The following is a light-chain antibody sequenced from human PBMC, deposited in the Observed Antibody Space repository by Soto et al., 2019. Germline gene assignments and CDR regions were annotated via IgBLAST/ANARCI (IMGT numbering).Light chain of an antibody. V-gene: IGKV1-5*01. CDR1: QNINTW. Sequence: DIQMTQSPSALSASVGDRVTITCRASQNINTWLAWFRQIPGKAPKLLIYDASSLESGVPSRFSGSGSDTDFTLTITNLQPADVAIYYCQQYYSYSRTFGQGTKVEI. J-gene: IGKJ1*01. CDR2: DAS. CDR3: QQYYSYSRT.